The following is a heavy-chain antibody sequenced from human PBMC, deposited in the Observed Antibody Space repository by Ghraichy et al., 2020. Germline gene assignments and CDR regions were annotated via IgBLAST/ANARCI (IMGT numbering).Heavy chain of an antibody. Sequence: SETLSLTCTVSGGSISSGGYYWSWIRQHPGKGLEWIGYIYYSGSTYYNPSLKSRVTISVDTSKNQFSLKLSSVTAADTAVYYCARGSSGWYGNGWYFDLWGRGTLVTVSS. CDR3: ARGSSGWYGNGWYFDL. J-gene: IGHJ2*01. CDR1: GGSISSGGYY. CDR2: IYYSGST. V-gene: IGHV4-31*03. D-gene: IGHD6-19*01.